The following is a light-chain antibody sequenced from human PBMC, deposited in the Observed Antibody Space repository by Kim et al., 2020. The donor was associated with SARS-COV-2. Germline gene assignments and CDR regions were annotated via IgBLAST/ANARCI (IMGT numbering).Light chain of an antibody. CDR1: NIGSKS. Sequence: SYELTQPPSVSVAPGGKATITCRGDNIGSKSVNWYQQKPGQAPVLVIYYDRDRPSGIPERFSGSNSGNPATRTISRVAAGDEADYFCQLWDTSSDHRYVFGTGTKVTVL. V-gene: IGLV3-21*04. CDR3: QLWDTSSDHRYV. J-gene: IGLJ1*01. CDR2: YDR.